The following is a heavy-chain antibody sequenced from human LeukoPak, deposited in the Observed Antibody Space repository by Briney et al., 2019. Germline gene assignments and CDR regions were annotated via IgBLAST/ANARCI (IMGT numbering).Heavy chain of an antibody. D-gene: IGHD1-26*01. V-gene: IGHV3-21*06. J-gene: IGHJ6*03. CDR1: GFNLSSYW. CDR2: ITSSSSYI. CDR3: ARDPYSGNYGAYYYYYMDV. Sequence: GGSLRLSCAASGFNLSSYWMSWVRQAPGKGLEWVSSITSSSSYIYYADSVKGRFTISRDNAKNSLYLQMDSLRVEDTAVYYCARDPYSGNYGAYYYYYMDVWGKGTTVTISS.